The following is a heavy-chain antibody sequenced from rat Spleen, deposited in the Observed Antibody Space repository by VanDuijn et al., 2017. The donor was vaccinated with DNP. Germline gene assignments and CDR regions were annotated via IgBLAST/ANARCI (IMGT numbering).Heavy chain of an antibody. D-gene: IGHD1-1*01. V-gene: IGHV5-20*01. CDR3: TTLITFMSG. Sequence: EVKLVESGGGLVQPGRSLKLSCAGSGFTFSDYYMAWVRQTLTKGLDWVASISSDGSHTYYRDSVKGRFTISRDNAKSSLFLQMDSLRSEDTATYYCTTLITFMSGWSQGTSVTVSS. J-gene: IGHJ4*01. CDR2: ISSDGSHT. CDR1: GFTFSDYY.